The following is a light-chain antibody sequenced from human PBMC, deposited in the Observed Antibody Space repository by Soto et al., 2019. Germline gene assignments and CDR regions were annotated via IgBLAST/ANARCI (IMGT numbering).Light chain of an antibody. CDR1: QSVTSGY. Sequence: EIVLTQSPGTLSLSPGERATLSCRASQSVTSGYLAWYQQQPNQAPRLLIYGASYRATDIPDRFSGGGSGTDFTLTISRLEPEDFAVYDCQHYSSSPPAITFGQGTRLEIK. CDR3: QHYSSSPPAIT. J-gene: IGKJ5*01. V-gene: IGKV3-20*01. CDR2: GAS.